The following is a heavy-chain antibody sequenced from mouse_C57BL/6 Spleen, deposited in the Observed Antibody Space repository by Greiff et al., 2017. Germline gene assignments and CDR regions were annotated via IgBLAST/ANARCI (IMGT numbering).Heavy chain of an antibody. CDR3: ANSTTVERNAMDY. D-gene: IGHD1-1*01. V-gene: IGHV1-69*01. CDR1: GYTFTSYW. Sequence: QVQLQQPGAELVMPGASVKLSCKASGYTFTSYWMHWVKQRPGQGLAWIGEIDPSDSYTNYNQKFTGKSTLNVDKSSSTAYMQLSSLTSEESAVYYCANSTTVERNAMDYWGQGTSVTVSS. J-gene: IGHJ4*01. CDR2: IDPSDSYT.